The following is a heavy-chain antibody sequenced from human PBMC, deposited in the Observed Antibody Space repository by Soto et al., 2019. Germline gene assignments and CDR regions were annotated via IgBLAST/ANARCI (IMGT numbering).Heavy chain of an antibody. J-gene: IGHJ6*02. CDR1: GISLTNSGVG. CDR2: IYWDDAK. V-gene: IGHV2-5*02. Sequence: QITLTESGPTLVKPTQTLTLTCTFSGISLTNSGVGVSWIRQPPGKALERLAVIYWDDAKHFSPSPKSRLTTTEDAYKNQVVLTMTNMYSLDTATYFCAKMDFGLYGMDVWGQGNKVIVYS. CDR3: AKMDFGLYGMDV. D-gene: IGHD3-16*01.